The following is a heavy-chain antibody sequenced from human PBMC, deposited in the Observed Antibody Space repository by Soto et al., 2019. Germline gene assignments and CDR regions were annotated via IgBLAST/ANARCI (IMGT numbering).Heavy chain of an antibody. CDR2: TEYSGNT. CDR3: ARAVGDPLYYLDY. CDR1: SDSISSYY. J-gene: IGHJ4*02. D-gene: IGHD6-19*01. V-gene: IGHV4-59*08. Sequence: QVQLQESGPGLVRPSETLSLTCTVSSDSISSYYWIWIRQSPGKGLEWIGYTEYSGNTNYNPSLKIRVTISGDPSKNQFSLRLSSVTAADTAVYYCARAVGDPLYYLDYWGQGTLVTVSS.